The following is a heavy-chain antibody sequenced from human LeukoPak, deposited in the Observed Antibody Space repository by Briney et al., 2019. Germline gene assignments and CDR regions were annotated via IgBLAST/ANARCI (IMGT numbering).Heavy chain of an antibody. CDR2: IIPILGIA. J-gene: IGHJ4*02. V-gene: IGHV1-69*04. CDR1: GGTFSSYA. D-gene: IGHD6-25*01. Sequence: GSSVKVSCKASGGTFSSYAISWVRQAPGQGLEWMGRIIPILGIANYAQKFQGRVTITADKSTSTAYMELSSLRSEDTAVYYCAREAIAAGKNFDYWGQGTQVTVSS. CDR3: AREAIAAGKNFDY.